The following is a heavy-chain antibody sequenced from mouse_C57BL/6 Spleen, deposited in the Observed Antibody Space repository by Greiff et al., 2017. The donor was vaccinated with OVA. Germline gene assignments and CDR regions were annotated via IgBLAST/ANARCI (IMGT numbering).Heavy chain of an antibody. CDR3: ARFGGYDEGGFDY. D-gene: IGHD2-2*01. Sequence: QVQLQQPGAELVRPGSSVKLSCKASGYTFTSYWMDWVKQRPGQGLEWIGNIYPSDSETHYNQKFKDKATLTVDKSSSTAYMQLSSLTSEDSAVYYGARFGGYDEGGFDYWGQGTTLTVSS. CDR1: GYTFTSYW. CDR2: IYPSDSET. J-gene: IGHJ2*01. V-gene: IGHV1-61*01.